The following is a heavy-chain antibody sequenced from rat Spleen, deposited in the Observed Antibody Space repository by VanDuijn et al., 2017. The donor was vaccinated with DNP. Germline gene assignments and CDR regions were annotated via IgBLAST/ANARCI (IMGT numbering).Heavy chain of an antibody. CDR3: TREKTGRD. CDR2: IWSGGST. V-gene: IGHV2-43*01. D-gene: IGHD5-1*01. Sequence: QVQLKESGPGLVQPSRTLSLTCTVSGFPLASSHVSWVRQPPGKGLEWIGEIWSGGSTHYNPALKSRLSISRDTSKSQVFLKMNSLQTEDTAIYYCTREKTGRDWGQGVMVTVSS. CDR1: GFPLASSH. J-gene: IGHJ2*01.